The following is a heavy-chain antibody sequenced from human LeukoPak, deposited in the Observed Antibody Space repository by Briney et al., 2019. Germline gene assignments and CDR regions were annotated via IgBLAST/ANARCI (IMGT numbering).Heavy chain of an antibody. CDR1: GYTFTSYD. CDR3: ARVTGTIEYAD. V-gene: IGHV1-8*01. J-gene: IGHJ4*02. D-gene: IGHD1-7*01. Sequence: ASVTVSCTASGYTFTSYDINWVRQATGQGLEWMGWMNPNSGNTGYAQKFQGRVTMTRNTSISTAYMELSSLGSEDTAVYYCARVTGTIEYADWGQGTLVTVSS. CDR2: MNPNSGNT.